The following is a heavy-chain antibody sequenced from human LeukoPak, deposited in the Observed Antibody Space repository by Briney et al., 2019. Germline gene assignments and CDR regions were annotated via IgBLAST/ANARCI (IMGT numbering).Heavy chain of an antibody. V-gene: IGHV4-59*01. CDR2: IHSSGST. Sequence: SETLSLTCTVSGGSIISYYWSWIRQPPGQGLEWIAFIHSSGSTGYSPSLKSRVTISVDTSKNQFSLKLSSVTAADTAVYYCARGMSGSYYEGFDYWGQGTLVTVSS. J-gene: IGHJ4*02. CDR1: GGSIISYY. D-gene: IGHD1-26*01. CDR3: ARGMSGSYYEGFDY.